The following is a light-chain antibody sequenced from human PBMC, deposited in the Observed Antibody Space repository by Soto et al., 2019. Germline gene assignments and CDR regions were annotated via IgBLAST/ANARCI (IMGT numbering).Light chain of an antibody. CDR2: DIS. CDR1: QTVPSY. CDR3: QQRSTWPRNT. V-gene: IGKV3-11*01. J-gene: IGKJ2*01. Sequence: EVVLTQSPATLSLSPGARATLSCRASQTVPSYLAWYQQKPGQSPRLLIYDISNRATGIPARFSGSGSGTDFTLTISSLEPEDSATYYCQQRSTWPRNTFGQGTQLEI.